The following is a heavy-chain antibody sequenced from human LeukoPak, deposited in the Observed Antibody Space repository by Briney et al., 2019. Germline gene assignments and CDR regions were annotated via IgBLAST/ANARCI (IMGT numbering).Heavy chain of an antibody. CDR1: GGTFSSYA. CDR2: IIPIFGTA. D-gene: IGHD1-26*01. CDR3: ARDLSGSYGDRSIRT. Sequence: SVKVSCKASGGTFSSYAISWVRQAPGQGLEWMGGIIPIFGTANYAQKFQGRVTITADESTSTAYMELSSLRSEDTAVYYCARDLSGSYGDRSIRTWGQGTLVTVSS. J-gene: IGHJ5*02. V-gene: IGHV1-69*13.